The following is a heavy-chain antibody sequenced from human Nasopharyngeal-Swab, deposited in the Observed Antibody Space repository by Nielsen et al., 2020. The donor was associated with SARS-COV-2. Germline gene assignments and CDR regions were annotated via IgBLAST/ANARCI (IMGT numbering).Heavy chain of an antibody. V-gene: IGHV1-8*01. CDR1: GYTFTSYD. Sequence: ASVQVSCKASGYTFTSYDINWVRQATGQGLEWMGWMNPNSGNTGYAQKFQGRVTMTRNTSISTAYMELSSLRSEDTAVYYCAAQPLVVAATGGFDPWGQGTLVTVSS. J-gene: IGHJ5*02. D-gene: IGHD2-15*01. CDR2: MNPNSGNT. CDR3: AAQPLVVAATGGFDP.